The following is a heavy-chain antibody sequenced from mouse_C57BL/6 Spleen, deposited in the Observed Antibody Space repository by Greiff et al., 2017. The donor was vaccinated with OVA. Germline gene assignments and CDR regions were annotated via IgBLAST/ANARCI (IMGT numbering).Heavy chain of an antibody. V-gene: IGHV1-15*01. Sequence: QVHVKQSGAELVRPGASVTLSCKASGYTFTDYEMHWVKQTPVHGLEWIGAIDPETGGTAYNQKFKGKAILTADKSSSTAYMELRSLTSEDSAVYYCTRATVVRRYFDVWGTGTTVTVSS. CDR1: GYTFTDYE. CDR2: IDPETGGT. J-gene: IGHJ1*03. CDR3: TRATVVRRYFDV. D-gene: IGHD1-1*01.